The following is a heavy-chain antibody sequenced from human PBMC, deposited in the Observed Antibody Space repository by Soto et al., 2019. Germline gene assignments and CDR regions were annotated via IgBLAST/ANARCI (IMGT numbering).Heavy chain of an antibody. D-gene: IGHD1-26*01. CDR1: GGSISSYY. J-gene: IGHJ6*02. CDR3: ARVLVGATTNSYYYYYYGMDV. Sequence: SETLSLTCTVSGGSISSYYWSWIRQPPGKGLEWIGYIYYSGSTNYNPPLKSRVTISVDTSKNQFSLKLSSVTAADTAVYYCARVLVGATTNSYYYYYYGMDVWGQGTTVTVSS. CDR2: IYYSGST. V-gene: IGHV4-59*01.